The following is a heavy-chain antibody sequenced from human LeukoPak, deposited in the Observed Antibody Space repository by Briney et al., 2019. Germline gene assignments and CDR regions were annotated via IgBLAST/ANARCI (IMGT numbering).Heavy chain of an antibody. CDR2: IYYSGST. D-gene: IGHD3-22*01. Sequence: SETLSLTCTVSGGSISSSSYYWGWNRQPPGKGLEWIGSIYYSGSTYYNPSLKSRVTISVDTSKNQFSLKLSSVTAADTAVYYCAREKAPDYYDSCGYSPLAYWGQGTLVTVSS. CDR1: GGSISSSSYY. V-gene: IGHV4-39*07. CDR3: AREKAPDYYDSCGYSPLAY. J-gene: IGHJ4*02.